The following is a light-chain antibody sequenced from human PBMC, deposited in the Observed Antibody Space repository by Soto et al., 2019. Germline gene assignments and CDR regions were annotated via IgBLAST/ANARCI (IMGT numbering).Light chain of an antibody. Sequence: EILMTQSPATLSVSPGERATLSCRASQSGRSSLAWYQQKPGQAPRLLIYDASTRATGIPARFSGSGSGTEFTLTISSLQSEDFAVYYCQQYNNWPGTFGQGTKVEIK. CDR2: DAS. J-gene: IGKJ1*01. V-gene: IGKV3-15*01. CDR3: QQYNNWPGT. CDR1: QSGRSS.